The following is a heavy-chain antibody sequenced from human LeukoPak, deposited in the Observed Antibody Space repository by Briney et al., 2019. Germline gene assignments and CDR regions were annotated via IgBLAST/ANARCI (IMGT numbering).Heavy chain of an antibody. D-gene: IGHD3-22*01. CDR1: GGSFSGYY. CDR3: ARGVRSYYDSSGYLTYSDY. CDR2: INHSGST. V-gene: IGHV4-34*01. Sequence: SETLSLTCAVYGGSFSGYYWSWIRQPPGKGLEWIGEINHSGSTNYNPSLKSRVTISVDTSKNQFSLKLSSVTAADTAVYYCARGVRSYYDSSGYLTYSDYWGQGTLVTVSS. J-gene: IGHJ4*02.